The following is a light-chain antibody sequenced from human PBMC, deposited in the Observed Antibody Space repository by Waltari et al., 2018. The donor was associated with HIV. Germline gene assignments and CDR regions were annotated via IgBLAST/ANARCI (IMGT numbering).Light chain of an antibody. CDR2: WSS. CDR3: QQFYKIPWT. V-gene: IGKV4-1*01. J-gene: IGKJ1*01. CDR1: LSVLYDANNKNY. Sequence: DLVMTQSPGPLGVSAGGGATTHCQSTLSVLYDANNKNYLAWYQQKPGQPPRLLLSWSSTRGSGVSARFTGSGSGTDFTLTIDNVQSDDAAIYYCQQFYKIPWTFGQGTKVEI.